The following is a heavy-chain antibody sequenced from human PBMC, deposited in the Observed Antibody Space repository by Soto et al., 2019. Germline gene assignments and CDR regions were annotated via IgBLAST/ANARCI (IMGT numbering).Heavy chain of an antibody. V-gene: IGHV3-48*03. J-gene: IGHJ2*01. Sequence: EVQLVESGGGLVQPGGSLRLSCAASGLTFSSYEMNWVRQAPGKGLEWVSYISRSGSTIYYADSVKGRVTISRDNAKNSLYLQMNSLRAEDTAVYYCARDGRIRRPDWYFDLWGCGTLVTVSS. CDR2: ISRSGSTI. CDR3: ARDGRIRRPDWYFDL. D-gene: IGHD2-15*01. CDR1: GLTFSSYE.